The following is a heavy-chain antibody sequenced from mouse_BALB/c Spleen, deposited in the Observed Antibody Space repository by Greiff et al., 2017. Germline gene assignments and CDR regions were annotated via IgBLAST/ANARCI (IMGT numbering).Heavy chain of an antibody. CDR1: GYTFTSYW. CDR3: TRSRDGYPYYFDD. D-gene: IGHD2-3*01. Sequence: LQQPGSELVRPGASVKLSCKASGYTFTSYWMHWVKQRHGQGLEWIGNIYPGSGSTNYDEKFKSKGTLTVDTSSSTAYMHLSSLTSEDSAVYYCTRSRDGYPYYFDDWGQGTTLTVSS. CDR2: IYPGSGST. J-gene: IGHJ2*01. V-gene: IGHV1S22*01.